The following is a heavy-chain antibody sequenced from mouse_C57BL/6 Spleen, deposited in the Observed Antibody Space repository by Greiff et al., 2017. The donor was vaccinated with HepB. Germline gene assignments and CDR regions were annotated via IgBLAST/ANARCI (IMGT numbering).Heavy chain of an antibody. D-gene: IGHD2-1*01. CDR3: TCYYGNPEGFAY. Sequence: EVQLQESGAELVRPGASVKLSCTASGFNIKDDYMHWVKQRPEQGLEWIGWIDPENGDTEYASKFQGKATITADTSSNTAYLQLSSLTSEDTAVYYCTCYYGNPEGFAYWGQGTLVTVSA. CDR1: GFNIKDDY. J-gene: IGHJ3*01. V-gene: IGHV14-4*01. CDR2: IDPENGDT.